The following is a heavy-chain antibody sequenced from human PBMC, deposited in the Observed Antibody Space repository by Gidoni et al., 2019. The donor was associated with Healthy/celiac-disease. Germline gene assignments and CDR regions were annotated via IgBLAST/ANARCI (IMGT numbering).Heavy chain of an antibody. J-gene: IGHJ6*02. CDR2: FDPEDGET. CDR3: ATDSMVAAAGTYYYGMDV. D-gene: IGHD6-13*01. CDR1: GSTLTELS. Sequence: QVQLVQSGAEVKKPGASVKVSCKVSGSTLTELSMHWVRQAPGKGLEWMGGFDPEDGETIYAQKFQGRVTMTEDTSTDTAYMELSSLRSEDTAVYYCATDSMVAAAGTYYYGMDVWGQGTTVTVSS. V-gene: IGHV1-24*01.